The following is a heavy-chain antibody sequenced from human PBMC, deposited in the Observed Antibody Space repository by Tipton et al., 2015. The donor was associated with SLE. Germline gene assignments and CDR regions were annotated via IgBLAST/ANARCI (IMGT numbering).Heavy chain of an antibody. CDR1: GYTFVNYD. Sequence: QLVQSGPEVKKPGASVRVSCEASGYTFVNYDINWVRQATGQGLEWMGWMNPNSGNTGYAQNLQGRVTITTNTSISTSYMELTSLTSEDAAVYYCARGRMGTLTDAFDIWGQGTMVPVSS. D-gene: IGHD1-1*01. J-gene: IGHJ3*02. CDR3: ARGRMGTLTDAFDI. CDR2: MNPNSGNT. V-gene: IGHV1-8*01.